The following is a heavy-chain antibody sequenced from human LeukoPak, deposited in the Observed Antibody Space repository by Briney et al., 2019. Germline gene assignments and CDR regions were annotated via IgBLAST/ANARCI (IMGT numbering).Heavy chain of an antibody. CDR1: GFTFSSFV. J-gene: IGHJ4*02. D-gene: IGHD6-13*01. CDR3: AMTAGY. CDR2: LSGSDGTT. Sequence: PGGSLRLSCAASGFTFSSFVMSWVRQTPGKGLEWVATLSGSDGTTHYADSVQGRFTISRDNSKNTLYLQMNSLRAEDTAVYYCAMTAGYWGQGTLVTVSS. V-gene: IGHV3-23*01.